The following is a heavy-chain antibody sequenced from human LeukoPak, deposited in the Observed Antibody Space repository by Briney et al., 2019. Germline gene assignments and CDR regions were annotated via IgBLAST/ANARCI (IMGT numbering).Heavy chain of an antibody. CDR1: GYSFTSYW. V-gene: IGHV5-51*01. Sequence: GESLKISCKGSGYSFTSYWIGWVRQMPGKGLEWMGIIYPGDSDTRYSPSFQGQVTISADKSISTAYLQWSSLKASDTAMYYCARLAPIFYDFWSGYTNWFDPWGQRTLVTVSS. CDR2: IYPGDSDT. J-gene: IGHJ5*02. D-gene: IGHD3-3*01. CDR3: ARLAPIFYDFWSGYTNWFDP.